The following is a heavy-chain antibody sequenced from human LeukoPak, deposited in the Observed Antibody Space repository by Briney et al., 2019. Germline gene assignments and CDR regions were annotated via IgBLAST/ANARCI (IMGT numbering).Heavy chain of an antibody. Sequence: GASVKVSCKASGYTFTGYYMHWVRQAPGQGPEWMGRINPNSGGTNYAQKFQGRVTMTRDTSISTAYMELSRLRSDDTAVYYCARDPGYCSGGSCYSEYYFDYWGQGTLVTVSS. D-gene: IGHD2-15*01. V-gene: IGHV1-2*06. CDR3: ARDPGYCSGGSCYSEYYFDY. CDR1: GYTFTGYY. CDR2: INPNSGGT. J-gene: IGHJ4*02.